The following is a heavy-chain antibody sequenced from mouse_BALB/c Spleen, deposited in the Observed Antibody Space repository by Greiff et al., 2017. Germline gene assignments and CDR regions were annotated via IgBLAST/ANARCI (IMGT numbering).Heavy chain of an antibody. Sequence: EVMLVESGGGLVQPGGSLKLSCAASGFTFSSYTMSWVRQTPEKRLEWVAYISNGGGSTYYPDTVKGRFTISRDNAKNTLYLQMSSLKSEDTAMYYCARPGPLRSGNYWFAYWGQGTLVTVSA. CDR3: ARPGPLRSGNYWFAY. V-gene: IGHV5-12-2*01. J-gene: IGHJ3*01. CDR1: GFTFSSYT. CDR2: ISNGGGST. D-gene: IGHD2-1*01.